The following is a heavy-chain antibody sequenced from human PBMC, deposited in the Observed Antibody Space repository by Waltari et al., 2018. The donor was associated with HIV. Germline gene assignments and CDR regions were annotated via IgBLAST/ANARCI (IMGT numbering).Heavy chain of an antibody. Sequence: PGGSLRLSCAASGFTFSNAWMSWVRQAPGKGLEWVGRIKSKTDGGTTDYAAPVKGRFTISRDDSKNTLYLQMNSLKTEDTAVYYCTTLVLLGVGMDVWGQGTTVTVSS. CDR1: GFTFSNAW. CDR2: IKSKTDGGTT. V-gene: IGHV3-15*01. D-gene: IGHD3-10*01. J-gene: IGHJ6*02. CDR3: TTLVLLGVGMDV.